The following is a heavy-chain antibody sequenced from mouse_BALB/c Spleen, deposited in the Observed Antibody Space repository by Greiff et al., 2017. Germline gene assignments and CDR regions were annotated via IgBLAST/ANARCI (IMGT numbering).Heavy chain of an antibody. CDR3: ARHRTGTMDY. J-gene: IGHJ4*01. D-gene: IGHD4-1*01. V-gene: IGHV5-12-2*01. CDR2: ISNGGGST. Sequence: EVQGVESGGGLVQPGGSLKLSCAASGFTFSSYTMSWVRQTPEKRLEWVAYISNGGGSTYYPDTVKGRFTISRDNAKNTLYLQMSSLKSEDTAMYYCARHRTGTMDYWGQGTSVTVSS. CDR1: GFTFSSYT.